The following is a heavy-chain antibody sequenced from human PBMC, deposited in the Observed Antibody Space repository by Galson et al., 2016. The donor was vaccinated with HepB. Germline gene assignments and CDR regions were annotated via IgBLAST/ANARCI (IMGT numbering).Heavy chain of an antibody. V-gene: IGHV3-23*01. Sequence: SLRLSCAASGFTLRFYCMSWVRQAPGKGPEWVSIIRDSGDITYYTDSVKGRFTISRDNSQNTLFLQMNSLRAEDTAVYYCARGESVIGYYAMDVWGQGTTVTVSS. J-gene: IGHJ6*02. CDR2: IRDSGDIT. CDR3: ARGESVIGYYAMDV. D-gene: IGHD3-16*02. CDR1: GFTLRFYC.